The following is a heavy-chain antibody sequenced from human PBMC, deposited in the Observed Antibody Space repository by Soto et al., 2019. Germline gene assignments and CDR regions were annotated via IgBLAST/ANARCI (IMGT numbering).Heavy chain of an antibody. D-gene: IGHD2-2*01. J-gene: IGHJ4*02. CDR3: ASRSTYCRHTPCYQDCFDY. Sequence: GSIIGSGGHREWKHQTPGMGLEWIGSIYYSGSTDYDPSLKRRLSISVDTSKTQFSLRLSSVTAADTAVYYCASRSTYCRHTPCYQDCFDYCGQGLLVTVHS. V-gene: IGHV4-39*01. CDR2: IYYSGST. CDR1: GSIIGSGGH.